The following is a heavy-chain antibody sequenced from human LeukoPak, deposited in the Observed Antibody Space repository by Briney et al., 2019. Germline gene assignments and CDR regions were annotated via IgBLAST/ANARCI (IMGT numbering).Heavy chain of an antibody. CDR1: GGSISRYY. J-gene: IGHJ4*02. CDR2: IYYSGST. V-gene: IGHV4-59*01. D-gene: IGHD3-3*01. CDR3: ARTSTADFWSGTYGY. Sequence: SETLSLTCTVSGGSISRYYWSWIRQPPGKGLEWIGYIYYSGSTNYNPALKSRATISVDTSKIQLSLKLSSVTAADTAVYYCARTSTADFWSGTYGYWGQGTLVTVSS.